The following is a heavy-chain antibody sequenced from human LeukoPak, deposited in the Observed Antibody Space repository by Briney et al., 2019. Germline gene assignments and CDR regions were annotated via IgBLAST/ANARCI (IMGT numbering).Heavy chain of an antibody. D-gene: IGHD5-24*01. CDR2: IYYGKAT. CDR1: GESITTRHYY. CDR3: AKGGDSYKVGNY. J-gene: IGHJ4*02. V-gene: IGHV4-39*07. Sequence: PSATLSLTCSVSGESITTRHYYWGWIRQPPGKGLEWIGSIYYGKATSYNPSLMSRGTITIDTSSNHFSLRLTSVTAADTAVYYCAKGGDSYKVGNYWGQGTLVTVSS.